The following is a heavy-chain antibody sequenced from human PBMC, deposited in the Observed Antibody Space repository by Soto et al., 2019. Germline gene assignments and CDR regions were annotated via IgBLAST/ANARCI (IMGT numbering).Heavy chain of an antibody. CDR3: AKLVGATARFLWG. V-gene: IGHV3-30*18. CDR1: GFTFSSYG. Sequence: QVQLVESGGGVVQPGRSLRLSCAASGFTFSSYGMHWVRQAPGKGLEWVAVISYDGSNKYYADSVKGRYTISRDNSKNTLYLQMNSLRAEDTAVYYCAKLVGATARFLWGWGQGTLVTVSS. J-gene: IGHJ4*02. D-gene: IGHD1-26*01. CDR2: ISYDGSNK.